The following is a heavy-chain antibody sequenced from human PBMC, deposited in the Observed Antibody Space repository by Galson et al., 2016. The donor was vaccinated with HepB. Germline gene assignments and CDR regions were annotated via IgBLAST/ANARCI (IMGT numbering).Heavy chain of an antibody. Sequence: TLSLTCTVSGDSVSNGNYFWSWIRWPAGKGLEWIGRVHTRGNINYNPSLERRVTISLDTSKNQLSLKLNSVTAADTAVYYCARDSSGLYYSVSFDNWGQGSLVTVSS. D-gene: IGHD5/OR15-5a*01. CDR1: GDSVSNGNYF. CDR2: VHTRGNI. V-gene: IGHV4-61*02. CDR3: ARDSSGLYYSVSFDN. J-gene: IGHJ4*02.